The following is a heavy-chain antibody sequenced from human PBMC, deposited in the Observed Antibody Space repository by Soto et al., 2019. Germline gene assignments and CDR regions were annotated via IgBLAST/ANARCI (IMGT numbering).Heavy chain of an antibody. Sequence: SETLSLTCAVYGGSFSGYYWSWIRQPPGKGLEWIGEINHSGSTNYNPSLKSRVTISVDTSKNQFSLKLSSVTAADTAVYYCARDNPTQYSSRRCYGMDVWGQGTTVTVSS. V-gene: IGHV4-34*01. D-gene: IGHD6-6*01. CDR1: GGSFSGYY. CDR2: INHSGST. CDR3: ARDNPTQYSSRRCYGMDV. J-gene: IGHJ6*02.